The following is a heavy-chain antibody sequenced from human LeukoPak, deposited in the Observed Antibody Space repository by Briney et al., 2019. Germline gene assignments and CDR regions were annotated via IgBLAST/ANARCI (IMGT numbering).Heavy chain of an antibody. CDR1: GGSISSYY. CDR2: IYYSGST. V-gene: IGHV4-59*01. D-gene: IGHD3-10*02. CDR3: ARVNHYYGRIYCFDY. J-gene: IGHJ4*02. Sequence: SETLSLTCTVSGGSISSYYWSWIRQPPGKGLGWIGYIYYSGSTNYNPSLKSRVTISVDSSKNQFSLKLSSVTAADTAVYYCARVNHYYGRIYCFDYWGQGTLVTVSS.